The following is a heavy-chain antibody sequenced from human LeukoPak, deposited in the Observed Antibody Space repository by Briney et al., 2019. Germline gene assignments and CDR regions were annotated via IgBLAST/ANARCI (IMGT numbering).Heavy chain of an antibody. CDR1: GFTFSRIA. Sequence: PGGSLRLSCAASGFTFSRIAMSGVRQAPGKGLEWVSAIRSNGETVYNADSVKGRFTISRDNSRQTLFLQMRSLRVEDTATYYCAKGQELDDGVFDSWGQGTLVTVSS. V-gene: IGHV3-23*01. CDR2: IRSNGETV. J-gene: IGHJ4*02. CDR3: AKGQELDDGVFDS. D-gene: IGHD1-1*01.